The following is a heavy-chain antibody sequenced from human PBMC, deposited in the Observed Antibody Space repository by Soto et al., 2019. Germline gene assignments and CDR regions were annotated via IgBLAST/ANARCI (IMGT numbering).Heavy chain of an antibody. D-gene: IGHD3-9*01. CDR1: GFTFSSYA. Sequence: EVQLLESGEGLVQPGGSLKLSCAASGFTFSSYAMSWVRQAPVKGLEWVSGIGGSGGNTYYADSVKGRFTISRDNSKNTLFLQMNSLRAEDTAEYYCARVVRYFDTPYGMDVWGQGTTVTVSS. V-gene: IGHV3-23*01. CDR2: IGGSGGNT. J-gene: IGHJ6*02. CDR3: ARVVRYFDTPYGMDV.